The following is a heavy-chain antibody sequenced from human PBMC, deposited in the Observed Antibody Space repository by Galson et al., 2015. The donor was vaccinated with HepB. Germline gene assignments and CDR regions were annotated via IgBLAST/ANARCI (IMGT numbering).Heavy chain of an antibody. J-gene: IGHJ3*02. CDR2: INSDGSST. Sequence: SLRLSCAASGFTFSSYWMHWVRQAPGKGLVWVSRINSDGSSTSYADSVKGRFTISRDNAKNTLYLQMNSLRAEDTAVYYCARTASRGQWLGRGHGAFDIWGQGTMVTVSS. CDR1: GFTFSSYW. D-gene: IGHD6-19*01. V-gene: IGHV3-74*01. CDR3: ARTASRGQWLGRGHGAFDI.